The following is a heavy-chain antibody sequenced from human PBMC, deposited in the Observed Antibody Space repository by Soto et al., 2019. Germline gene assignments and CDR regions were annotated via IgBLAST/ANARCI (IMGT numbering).Heavy chain of an antibody. CDR1: GFTFSSYD. V-gene: IGHV3-30*18. CDR3: AKDGSEGSRYSGYVDYYYGLDV. Sequence: PGGSLRLSCAASGFTFSSYDMHWVRQAPGKGLEWVAVISYDGTNQYYADSVKGRFTISRDNSKNTLYLQMHSLRAEDTAVYYCAKDGSEGSRYSGYVDYYYGLDVWGQGTTVTVSS. J-gene: IGHJ6*02. D-gene: IGHD5-12*01. CDR2: ISYDGTNQ.